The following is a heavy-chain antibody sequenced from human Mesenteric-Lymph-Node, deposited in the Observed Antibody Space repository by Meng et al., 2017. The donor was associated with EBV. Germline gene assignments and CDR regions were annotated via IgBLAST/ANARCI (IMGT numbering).Heavy chain of an antibody. Sequence: QVQLEQSGAEVKKPGASVKVSCKASGYTFIGYYIHWVRQTPGQGLEWMGRINPNSGGTNYAQKFQGRATMTRDTSISTTYMELSKLRSDDTAVYFCAREGLISAAGSFYPWGQGTLVTVSS. D-gene: IGHD6-13*01. CDR3: AREGLISAAGSFYP. V-gene: IGHV1-2*06. CDR2: INPNSGGT. CDR1: GYTFIGYY. J-gene: IGHJ5*02.